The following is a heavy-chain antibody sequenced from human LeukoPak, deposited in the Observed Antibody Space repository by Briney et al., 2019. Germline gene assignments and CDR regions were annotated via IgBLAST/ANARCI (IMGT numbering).Heavy chain of an antibody. J-gene: IGHJ4*02. V-gene: IGHV3-23*01. CDR1: GFTFSSYA. CDR3: AKDPSTVTTTSLDY. D-gene: IGHD4-17*01. CDR2: TSGSGGST. Sequence: GGSLRLSCAASGFTFSSYAMSWVRQAPGKGLEWVSATSGSGGSTYYADSVKGRFTISRDNSKDTLYLQMNSLRAEDTAVYYCAKDPSTVTTTSLDYWGQGTLVTVSS.